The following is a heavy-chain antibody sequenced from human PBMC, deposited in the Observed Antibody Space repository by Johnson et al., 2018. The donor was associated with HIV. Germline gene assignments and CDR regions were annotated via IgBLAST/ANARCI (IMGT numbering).Heavy chain of an antibody. CDR1: GFTFSSYA. V-gene: IGHV3-30*04. J-gene: IGHJ3*02. CDR3: ARGALGSFDI. CDR2: ISYDGSNK. D-gene: IGHD3-10*01. Sequence: QVQLVESGGGVVQPGRSLRLSCAASGFTFSSYAMHWVRQAPGKGLEWVAVISYDGSNKYYADSVKGRFTISRENAKNTVYLQMDSLRDEDMAVYYCARGALGSFDIWGQGTMVTVSA.